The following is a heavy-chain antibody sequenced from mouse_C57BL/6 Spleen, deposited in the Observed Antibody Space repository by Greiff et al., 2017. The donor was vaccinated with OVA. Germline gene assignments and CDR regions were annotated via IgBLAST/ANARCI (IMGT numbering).Heavy chain of an antibody. V-gene: IGHV1-55*01. D-gene: IGHD2-3*01. CDR2: IYPGSGST. J-gene: IGHJ3*01. CDR1: GYTFTSYW. Sequence: QVQLQQPGAELVKPGASVKMSCKASGYTFTSYWITWVKQRPGQGLEWIGDIYPGSGSTNYNEKFKSKATLTVDTSSSTAYMQLSSLTSEDSAVYDCAREGIYDGYYVGTYWGQGTLVTVSA. CDR3: AREGIYDGYYVGTY.